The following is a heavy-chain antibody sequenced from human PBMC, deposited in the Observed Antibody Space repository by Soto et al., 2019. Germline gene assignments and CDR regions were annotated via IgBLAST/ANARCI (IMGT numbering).Heavy chain of an antibody. Sequence: SETLSLTCTVSGGSISSGDYYWSWIRQPPGKGLEWIGYIYYSGSTYYNPSLKSRVTISVDTSKNQFSLKLSSVTAADTAVYYCAREQAEAEPNWFGPWGQGTLVTVSS. CDR3: AREQAEAEPNWFGP. CDR2: IYYSGST. V-gene: IGHV4-30-4*01. D-gene: IGHD6-13*01. CDR1: GGSISSGDYY. J-gene: IGHJ5*02.